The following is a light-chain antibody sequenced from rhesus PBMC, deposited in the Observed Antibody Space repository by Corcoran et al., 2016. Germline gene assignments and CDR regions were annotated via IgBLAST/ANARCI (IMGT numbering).Light chain of an antibody. CDR2: KAS. CDR1: QSIRSW. J-gene: IGKJ1*01. V-gene: IGKV1-22*01. Sequence: GDTVTITCRASQSIRSWLAWYQQKPGKAPNLLIYKASTLGRGVPTRFSGSGSGTDFTLTISRLQSEDFATDYCQQYNPSAPWTFGQGTKVEVK. CDR3: QQYNPSAPWT.